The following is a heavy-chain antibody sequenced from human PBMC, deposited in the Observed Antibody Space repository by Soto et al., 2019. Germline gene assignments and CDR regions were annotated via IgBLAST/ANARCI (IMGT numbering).Heavy chain of an antibody. Sequence: QVKLVQSGAEVKRPGSSVKVSCKASGGTFSSYAISWVRQAPGQGLEWLGGIIPIFGTPNYAQKFQGRVTITADESTSTAYMELSSLISDDTAVYYCARHVPAAGYDYGMDVWGQGTTVTVSS. J-gene: IGHJ6*02. CDR3: ARHVPAAGYDYGMDV. V-gene: IGHV1-69*12. CDR2: IIPIFGTP. CDR1: GGTFSSYA. D-gene: IGHD2-2*01.